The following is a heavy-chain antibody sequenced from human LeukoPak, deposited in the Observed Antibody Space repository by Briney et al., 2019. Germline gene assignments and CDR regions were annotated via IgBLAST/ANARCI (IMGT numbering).Heavy chain of an antibody. CDR3: ARGGTTFDY. D-gene: IGHD1-1*01. CDR1: GGSISNYY. J-gene: IGHJ4*02. Sequence: PSETLSLTCTVSGGSISNYYWSWIRQSAGKGLEWIGRIYISGSTNYNPSLKRRVTMSVDTSKNQFSLKLSSVTAADTAVYYCARGGTTFDYWGQGTLVTVSS. CDR2: IYISGST. V-gene: IGHV4-4*07.